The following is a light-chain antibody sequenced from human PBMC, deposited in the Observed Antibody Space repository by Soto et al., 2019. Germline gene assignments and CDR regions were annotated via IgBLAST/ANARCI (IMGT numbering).Light chain of an antibody. CDR2: RVS. CDR1: QSLVHSDGNTY. V-gene: IGKV2-30*02. Sequence: CPISQPVTLEQPASISCRYSQSLVHSDGNTYLNWFLQRPGQSPRRLVYRVSNRDSGVPDKISGSGSGTYFTLEISRVEAEDIGVYFCMQGTHWPRTFGQGT. J-gene: IGKJ1*01. CDR3: MQGTHWPRT.